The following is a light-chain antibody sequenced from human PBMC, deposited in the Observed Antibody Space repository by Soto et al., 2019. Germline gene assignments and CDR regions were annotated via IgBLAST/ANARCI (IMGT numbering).Light chain of an antibody. J-gene: IGKJ3*01. CDR1: QGVSSW. Sequence: DIQMTQSPTSVSASVGDRVTITCRASQGVSSWLAWYQHKPGKAPNLLTYATSNLQFGVPSRFSGSGPGTDFTLTISSLQPEDFATYYCQQTHSFPLTFGPGTKVDIK. CDR2: ATS. V-gene: IGKV1-12*01. CDR3: QQTHSFPLT.